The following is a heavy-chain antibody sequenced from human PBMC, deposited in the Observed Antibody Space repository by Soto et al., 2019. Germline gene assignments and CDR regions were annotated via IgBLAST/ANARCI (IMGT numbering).Heavy chain of an antibody. D-gene: IGHD2-2*02. CDR3: SRGQGAAIGDYYYHGMDV. Sequence: EVQLVESGGGLVQPGGSLKLSCTASGFIFSGSAIHWVRQASGKGLEWVGRIRSRANNYATSSAASVKGRFFFSRDDSKNTAYLQMHTLKTEDTAVYYCSRGQGAAIGDYYYHGMDVWGQGTTVTGSS. CDR2: IRSRANNYAT. J-gene: IGHJ6*02. V-gene: IGHV3-73*02. CDR1: GFIFSGSA.